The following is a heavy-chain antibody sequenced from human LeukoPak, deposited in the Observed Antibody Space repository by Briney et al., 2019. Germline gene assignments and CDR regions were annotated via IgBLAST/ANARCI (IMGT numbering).Heavy chain of an antibody. J-gene: IGHJ4*02. V-gene: IGHV3-30*04. CDR3: ARDETKRGFSYGTSPFEY. CDR2: MSYGEDNK. CDR1: GFTFSSYP. D-gene: IGHD1-7*01. Sequence: GRSLRLSCAASGFTFSSYPMHWVRQAPGKGLEWVALMSYGEDNKYYADSVKGRFTISRDNSKNTLYLQMNSLRPEDTAMYYCARDETKRGFSYGTSPFEYWGQGTLVTISS.